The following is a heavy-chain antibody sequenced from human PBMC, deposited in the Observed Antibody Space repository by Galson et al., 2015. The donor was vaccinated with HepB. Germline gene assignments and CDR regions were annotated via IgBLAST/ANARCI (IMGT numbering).Heavy chain of an antibody. Sequence: SLRLSCAASGFTFSSYSMNWVRQAPGKGLEWVSSISSSSSYIYYADSVKGRFTISRDNAKNSLYLQMNSLRAEDTAVYYCARVRYDSTDGHPRFDIWGQGTMVTVSS. CDR2: ISSSSSYI. J-gene: IGHJ3*02. CDR1: GFTFSSYS. V-gene: IGHV3-21*01. D-gene: IGHD3-22*01. CDR3: ARVRYDSTDGHPRFDI.